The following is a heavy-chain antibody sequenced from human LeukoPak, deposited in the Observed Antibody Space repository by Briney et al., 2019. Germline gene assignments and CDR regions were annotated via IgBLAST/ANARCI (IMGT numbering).Heavy chain of an antibody. V-gene: IGHV4-34*01. J-gene: IGHJ4*02. Sequence: SETLSLTCAVYGGSFSGYYWSWIRQPPGKGLGWIGEINHSGSTNYNPSLKSRVTISVGTSKNQFSLKLSSVTAADTAVYYCARGQYSHFDYWGQGTLVTVSS. CDR2: INHSGST. D-gene: IGHD4-11*01. CDR3: ARGQYSHFDY. CDR1: GGSFSGYY.